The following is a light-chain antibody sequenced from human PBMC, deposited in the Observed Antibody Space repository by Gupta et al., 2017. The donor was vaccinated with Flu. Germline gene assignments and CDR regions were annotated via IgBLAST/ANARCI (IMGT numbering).Light chain of an antibody. CDR2: KAS. CDR1: QSINNW. Sequence: DIQMTQSPSTLSASVGDRVTITCRASQSINNWLAWYQQKPGKAPKLLIYKASSLQSGVPSRFSGSGCGTEFSLTISSRQPDDFAIYYCHQYNSYSPETFGQGTKLEIK. V-gene: IGKV1-5*03. J-gene: IGKJ2*01. CDR3: HQYNSYSPET.